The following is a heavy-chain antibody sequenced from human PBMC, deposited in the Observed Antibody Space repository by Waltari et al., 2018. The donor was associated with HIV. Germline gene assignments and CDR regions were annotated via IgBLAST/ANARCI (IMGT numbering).Heavy chain of an antibody. D-gene: IGHD3-9*01. V-gene: IGHV3-64D*06. CDR2: ISGHGHST. CDR1: GFTLSSSA. Sequence: ELQLVEPGGTLVQPGGSLRVSCSASGFTLSSSAIQGVRQTPGKGLEYVSAISGHGHSTYYAGSLKSRFTITRDNSNNTVWLQMRSLRAEDTAVYYCAKGNDEVLTGYYGPSFEYWGQGTLVTVSS. J-gene: IGHJ4*02. CDR3: AKGNDEVLTGYYGPSFEY.